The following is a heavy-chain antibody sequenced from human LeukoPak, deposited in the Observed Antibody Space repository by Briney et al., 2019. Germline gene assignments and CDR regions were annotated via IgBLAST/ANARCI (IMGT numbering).Heavy chain of an antibody. V-gene: IGHV3-23*01. D-gene: IGHD1-26*01. Sequence: GGSLKLSCAASGFTLSTYAMSWVRQAPGKGLEWVSGISGNGGSTNYADSVKGRLTISRDNSKNTLYLQMSSLRAEDTAVHYCAKVVGATGDYWGQGTLVTVSS. CDR2: ISGNGGST. CDR1: GFTLSTYA. CDR3: AKVVGATGDY. J-gene: IGHJ4*02.